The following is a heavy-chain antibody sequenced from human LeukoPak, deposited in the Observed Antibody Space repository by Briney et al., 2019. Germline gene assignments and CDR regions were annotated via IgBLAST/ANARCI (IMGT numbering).Heavy chain of an antibody. CDR2: IYHSGNS. D-gene: IGHD6-13*01. CDR1: GYFISSGYY. CDR3: ACTTKGSWHDDAFDT. V-gene: IGHV4-38-2*01. J-gene: IGHJ3*02. Sequence: PSETLSLTCAVSGYFISSGYYWGWIRQPPGKGREWIGSIYHSGNSYYNPSLKSRITISVDTSKNQFSLKLSSVTAAETAVYYCACTTKGSWHDDAFDTWGQGTMVTASS.